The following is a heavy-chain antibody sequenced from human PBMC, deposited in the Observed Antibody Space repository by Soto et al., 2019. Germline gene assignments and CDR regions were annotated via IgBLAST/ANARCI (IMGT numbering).Heavy chain of an antibody. CDR2: IKNKRGGGAR. J-gene: IGHJ4*02. Sequence: PGGSLRLSCAASGFTLSNAWVSWFRQAPGKGLEWVGRIKNKRGGGARDYDVRVKGRLTISRDDSKNMLYLQMTSLITEDTAVYYCAPNWNLDYWGQGTPVTVSS. D-gene: IGHD2-8*01. CDR3: APNWNLDY. CDR1: GFTLSNAW. V-gene: IGHV3-15*01.